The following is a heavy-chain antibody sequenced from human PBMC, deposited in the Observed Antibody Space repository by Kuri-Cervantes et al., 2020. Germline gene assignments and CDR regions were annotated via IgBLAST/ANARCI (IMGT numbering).Heavy chain of an antibody. CDR2: INSNGGYM. CDR3: ARAAATAAITSDY. V-gene: IGHV3-21*01. CDR1: GFTFSSSS. D-gene: IGHD2-2*02. J-gene: IGHJ4*02. Sequence: GESLKISCAASGFTFSSSSMNWVRQAPGKGLEWVSSINSNGGYMYYADSVKGRFTISRDNAKNSLYLQMNSLRVEDTAVYYCARAAATAAITSDYWGRGTLVTVSS.